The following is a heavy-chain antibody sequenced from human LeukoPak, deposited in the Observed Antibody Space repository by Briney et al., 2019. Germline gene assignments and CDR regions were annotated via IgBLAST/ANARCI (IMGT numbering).Heavy chain of an antibody. CDR1: GFSFSSYW. J-gene: IGHJ4*02. D-gene: IGHD2-15*01. CDR3: AKDPRQVVVAAAKMFFDY. CDR2: ISSDGSII. Sequence: GGSLRLSCAASGFSFSSYWMHWVRQAPGKGLVWVSRISSDGSIINYADSVKGRFTISRDNAKNTLYLQMNSLRAEDTAVYYCAKDPRQVVVAAAKMFFDYWGQGTLVTVSS. V-gene: IGHV3-74*01.